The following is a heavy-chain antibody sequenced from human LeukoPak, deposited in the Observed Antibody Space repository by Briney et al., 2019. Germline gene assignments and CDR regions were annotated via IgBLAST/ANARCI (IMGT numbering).Heavy chain of an antibody. CDR3: VRARSSYGYGDAFDI. CDR1: GFTFSNYG. CDR2: ISYDGSNN. D-gene: IGHD5-18*01. J-gene: IGHJ3*02. Sequence: GRSLRLSCTASGFTFSNYGMHWVRQAPGKGLEWVAVISYDGSNNYYADSVKGRFTISRDNFKNTLYLQMNSLRAEDTAVYYCVRARSSYGYGDAFDIWGQGTMVTVSS. V-gene: IGHV3-30*03.